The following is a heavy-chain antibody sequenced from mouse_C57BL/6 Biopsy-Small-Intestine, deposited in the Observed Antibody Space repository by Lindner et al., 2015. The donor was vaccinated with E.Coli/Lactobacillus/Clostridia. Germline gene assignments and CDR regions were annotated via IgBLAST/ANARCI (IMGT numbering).Heavy chain of an antibody. D-gene: IGHD2-2*01. V-gene: IGHV1-82*01. CDR1: GYAFSSSW. CDR3: AREGYYGYDRAMDY. Sequence: VQLQESGPVLVKPGASVKISCKASGYAFSSSWMNWVKQRPGKGLEWIGRIYVGDGDTNYSGKFKGKATLTADKSSSTAYMQLSSLSSEDSAVYFCAREGYYGYDRAMDYWGQGTSVTVSS. J-gene: IGHJ4*01. CDR2: IYVGDGDT.